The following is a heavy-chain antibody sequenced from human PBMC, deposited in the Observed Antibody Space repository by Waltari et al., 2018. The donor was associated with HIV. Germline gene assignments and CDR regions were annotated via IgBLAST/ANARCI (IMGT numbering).Heavy chain of an antibody. CDR2: IYSGGST. CDR1: GFTVSSNY. Sequence: EVQLVESGGGLVQPGGSLRLSCAASGFTVSSNYMSWVRQAPGKGLEWVSVIYSGGSTYYADSVKGRFTISRDKSKNTLYLQMNSLRAEDTAVYYCARECYYDSSGYPPCHYWGQGTLVTVSS. CDR3: ARECYYDSSGYPPCHY. J-gene: IGHJ4*02. D-gene: IGHD3-22*01. V-gene: IGHV3-66*02.